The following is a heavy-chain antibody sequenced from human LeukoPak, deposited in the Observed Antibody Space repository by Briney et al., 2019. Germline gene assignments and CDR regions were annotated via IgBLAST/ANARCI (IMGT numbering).Heavy chain of an antibody. J-gene: IGHJ4*02. CDR1: GGSVSSGSYY. V-gene: IGHV4-61*01. Sequence: SETLSLTCTVSGGSVSSGSYYWSWIRQPPGKGLEWIGYIYYSGSTNYNPSLKSRVTISVDTSKNQFSLKLSSVTAADTAVYYCARDGDYEGPYYFDYWGQGTLVTVSS. CDR2: IYYSGST. CDR3: ARDGDYEGPYYFDY. D-gene: IGHD4-17*01.